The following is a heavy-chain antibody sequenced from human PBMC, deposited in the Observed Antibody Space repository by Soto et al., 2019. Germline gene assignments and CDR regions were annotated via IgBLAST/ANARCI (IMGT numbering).Heavy chain of an antibody. V-gene: IGHV3-23*01. D-gene: IGHD6-25*01. CDR1: GFTFSSYA. CDR2: IDSDDGKT. Sequence: VQLLESGGGLIQPGGSLRLSCVASGFTFSSYAMNWVRQGPGTGLEWVAVIDSDDGKTYYAYAVKGRFSISRDNSKNTLFLQMNSLRVEDTATYYCVKAGYTSGLLWGQGTLVTV. CDR3: VKAGYTSGLL. J-gene: IGHJ4*02.